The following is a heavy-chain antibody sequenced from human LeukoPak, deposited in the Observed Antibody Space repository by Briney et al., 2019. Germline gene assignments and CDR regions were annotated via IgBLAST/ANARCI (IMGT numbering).Heavy chain of an antibody. CDR3: ARDRLGKYYFDY. Sequence: GGSLRLSCAASGFTFSSYGMHWVRQAPGKGLEWVAVISYDGSNKYYADSVKGRFTTSRDNSKNTLYLQMNSLRAEDTAVYYCARDRLGKYYFDYWGQGILVTVSS. V-gene: IGHV3-30*03. D-gene: IGHD7-27*01. J-gene: IGHJ4*02. CDR2: ISYDGSNK. CDR1: GFTFSSYG.